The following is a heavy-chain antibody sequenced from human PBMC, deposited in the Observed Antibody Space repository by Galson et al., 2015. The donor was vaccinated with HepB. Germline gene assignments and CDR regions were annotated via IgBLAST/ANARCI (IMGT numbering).Heavy chain of an antibody. D-gene: IGHD3-22*01. J-gene: IGHJ3*02. CDR2: INPTGYST. CDR1: GYTFISYA. Sequence: SVKVSCKASGYTFISYAVHWVRQAPGQRLEWMGVINPTGYSTTYARKFQGRVTITSDTSTSTVYMELSSLRSEDTAVYYCARPSDYYDSSGYMSDAFDIWGQGTMVTVSS. V-gene: IGHV1-46*01. CDR3: ARPSDYYDSSGYMSDAFDI.